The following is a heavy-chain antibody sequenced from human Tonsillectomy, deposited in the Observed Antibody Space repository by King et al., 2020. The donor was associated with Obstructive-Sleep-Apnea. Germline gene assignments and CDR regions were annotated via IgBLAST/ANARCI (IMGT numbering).Heavy chain of an antibody. CDR3: ARSAILIRGAKGRFFDL. Sequence: QLVQSGAEVKKPGASVKVSCKASGYIFTGYDINWVRQSTGQGPEWMACMKPNSGNTGYAQKFQGRVTVTTDSSISTAYMELSSLSSEDTAVYYCARSAILIRGAKGRFFDLWGQGTLVTVSS. CDR1: GYIFTGYD. D-gene: IGHD3-10*01. V-gene: IGHV1-8*01. J-gene: IGHJ4*02. CDR2: MKPNSGNT.